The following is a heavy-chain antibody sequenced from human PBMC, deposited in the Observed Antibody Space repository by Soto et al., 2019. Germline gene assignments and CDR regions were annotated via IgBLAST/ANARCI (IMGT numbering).Heavy chain of an antibody. CDR3: ARYDSGFGGSHYIDYFNY. D-gene: IGHD1-26*01. CDR2: IIPIFGTA. V-gene: IGHV1-69*05. CDR1: GGTFSSYA. Sequence: SVKVSCKASGGTFSSYAISWVRQAPGQGLEWMGGIIPIFGTANYSEKFQGRVTITTDKSASTAYMQPSSLTSEDTAVYYCARYDSGFGGSHYIDYFNYWGQGALVTVSS. J-gene: IGHJ4*02.